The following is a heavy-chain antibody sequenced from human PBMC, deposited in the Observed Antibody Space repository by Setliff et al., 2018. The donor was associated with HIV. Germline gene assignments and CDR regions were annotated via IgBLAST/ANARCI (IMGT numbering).Heavy chain of an antibody. Sequence: PGGSLRLSCAGSGFTFSSYGMNWVRQAPGEGLVLVALIWYDGSNEYYPGSVKGRFTISRENAKYSLYLQVDSLRAGETAVYYCATFSIVGATMDAFDIWGQGTMVTVSS. CDR3: ATFSIVGATMDAFDI. CDR2: IWYDGSNE. V-gene: IGHV3-33*01. CDR1: GFTFSSYG. J-gene: IGHJ3*02. D-gene: IGHD1-26*01.